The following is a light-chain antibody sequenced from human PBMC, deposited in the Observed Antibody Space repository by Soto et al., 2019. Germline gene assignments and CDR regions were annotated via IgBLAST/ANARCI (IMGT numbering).Light chain of an antibody. J-gene: IGKJ1*01. Sequence: DIVMTQSPDSLAVSLGERATINCKSSQSVLYSSNNKNYLAWYQQKPGQSPKLLIYWASTRESGVPDRFSGSGSGTDFTLTISSLQAEDVAVYYCQQYYSHRGFGQGTKVEIK. V-gene: IGKV4-1*01. CDR1: QSVLYSSNNKNY. CDR2: WAS. CDR3: QQYYSHRG.